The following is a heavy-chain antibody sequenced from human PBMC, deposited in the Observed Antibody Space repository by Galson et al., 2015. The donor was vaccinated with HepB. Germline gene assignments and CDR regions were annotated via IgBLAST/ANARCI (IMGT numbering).Heavy chain of an antibody. Sequence: SLRLSCAASGFTFSSYSMNWLRQTPGKGLEWVSAISGSGGSTYYADSVKGRFTISRDNSKNTLYLQMNSLRAEDTAVYYCAKEAYSSSCPFDYWGQGTLVTVSS. CDR2: ISGSGGST. J-gene: IGHJ4*02. D-gene: IGHD6-13*01. CDR1: GFTFSSYS. V-gene: IGHV3-23*01. CDR3: AKEAYSSSCPFDY.